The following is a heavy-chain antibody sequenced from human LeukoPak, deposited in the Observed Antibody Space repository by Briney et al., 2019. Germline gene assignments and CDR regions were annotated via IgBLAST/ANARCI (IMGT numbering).Heavy chain of an antibody. V-gene: IGHV3-23*01. Sequence: GGSLRLSCAASGFTFSSYAMSWVRQAPGKGLEWVSAISGSGGSTYYADSVKGRFTISRDNSKNTLYLQMNSLRAEDTAVYYCAKEGFQYYYDSSGYYLAQYYFDYWGQGTLVTVSS. D-gene: IGHD3-22*01. CDR3: AKEGFQYYYDSSGYYLAQYYFDY. CDR1: GFTFSSYA. J-gene: IGHJ4*02. CDR2: ISGSGGST.